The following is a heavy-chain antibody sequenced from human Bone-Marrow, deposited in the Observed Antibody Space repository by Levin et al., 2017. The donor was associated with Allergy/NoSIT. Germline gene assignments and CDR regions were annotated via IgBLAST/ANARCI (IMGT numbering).Heavy chain of an antibody. J-gene: IGHJ3*02. Sequence: GESLKISCAASRFTFSSYAMTWVRQAPGKGLEWVSGISGSGISTNYADSVKGRFTISRDNSKNTLYLQMNSLRAEDTAVYYCAKGRSAFDIWGQGTMVTVSS. CDR2: ISGSGIST. CDR1: RFTFSSYA. CDR3: AKGRSAFDI. V-gene: IGHV3-23*01. D-gene: IGHD3-16*02.